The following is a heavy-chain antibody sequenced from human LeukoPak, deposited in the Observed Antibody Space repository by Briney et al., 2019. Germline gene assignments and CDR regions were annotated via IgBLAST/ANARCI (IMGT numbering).Heavy chain of an antibody. J-gene: IGHJ4*02. CDR2: ISAYNGNT. CDR1: GYTFTSYG. V-gene: IGHV1-18*01. CDR3: AKTLGYCSSTSCYPMDY. Sequence: ASVKVSCKASGYTFTSYGISWVRQAPGQGLEWMGWISAYNGNTNYAQKLQGRVTMTTDTSTSIAYMELRSLRSDDTAVYYCAKTLGYCSSTSCYPMDYWGQGTLVTVSS. D-gene: IGHD2-2*01.